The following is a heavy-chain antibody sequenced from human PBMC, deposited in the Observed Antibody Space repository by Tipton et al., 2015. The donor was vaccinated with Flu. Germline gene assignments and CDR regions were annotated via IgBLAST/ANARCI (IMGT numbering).Heavy chain of an antibody. J-gene: IGHJ5*02. CDR1: GFTFSDYY. V-gene: IGHV3-11*04. CDR3: ARRDYSNYVSEPKNWFDP. Sequence: GSLRLSCAASGFTFSDYYMSWIRQLPGKGLEWVSHISSSGTTINYADSVKGRFTISRDNAKNSLYLQMNSLRAEDTAVYYCARRDYSNYVSEPKNWFDPWGQGTLVTVSS. D-gene: IGHD4-11*01. CDR2: ISSSGTTI.